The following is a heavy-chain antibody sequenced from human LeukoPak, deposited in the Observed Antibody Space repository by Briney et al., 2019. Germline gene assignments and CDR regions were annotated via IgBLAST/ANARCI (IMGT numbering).Heavy chain of an antibody. CDR3: ASGLKSYTTSWYGDH. J-gene: IGHJ4*02. V-gene: IGHV3-74*01. D-gene: IGHD6-13*01. Sequence: GGSLRLSCAASGFTFSSYWMHWVRQAPGKGLVWVSRINTDGSTTTYADSVQGRFTISRDNAKNTLYLQMNSLRAEDTAVYYCASGLKSYTTSWYGDHWGQGILVTVSS. CDR1: GFTFSSYW. CDR2: INTDGSTT.